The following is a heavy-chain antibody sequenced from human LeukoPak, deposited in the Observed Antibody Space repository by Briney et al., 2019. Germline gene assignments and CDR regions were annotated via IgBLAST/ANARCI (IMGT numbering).Heavy chain of an antibody. CDR2: IYTSGST. D-gene: IGHD3-22*01. Sequence: SETLSLTCTVSGGSISSYYWSWIRQPAGKGLEWIGRIYTSGSTNYNPSLKSRVTMSVDTSKNQFSLELSSVTAADAAVYYCAREYYYDSSGLFDYWGQGTLVTVSS. CDR1: GGSISSYY. CDR3: AREYYYDSSGLFDY. J-gene: IGHJ4*02. V-gene: IGHV4-4*07.